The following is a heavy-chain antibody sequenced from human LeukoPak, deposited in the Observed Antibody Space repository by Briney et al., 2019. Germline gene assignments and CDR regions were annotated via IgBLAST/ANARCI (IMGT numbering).Heavy chain of an antibody. Sequence: GSLRLSCGASGLTLSNAWMTWIRQAPGKGLEWIGEINPSGTISYNPSLKSRLTISVDASKNQFSLNLRSLTAADTAVYYCARGRQEVSMIVVVMTAVSYYLDVWGKGTTVTVS. V-gene: IGHV4-34*01. J-gene: IGHJ6*03. CDR3: ARGRQEVSMIVVVMTAVSYYLDV. CDR1: GLTLSNAW. D-gene: IGHD3-22*01. CDR2: INPSGTI.